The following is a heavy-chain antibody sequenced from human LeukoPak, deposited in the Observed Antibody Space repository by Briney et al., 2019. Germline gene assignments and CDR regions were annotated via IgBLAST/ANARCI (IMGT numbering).Heavy chain of an antibody. CDR3: STDGNY. CDR1: GFTFTTAW. Sequence: GGSLRLSCLCSGFTFTTAWMSWVRQAPGKGLEWVCRIKETTYGGTTYYAAPVKGRFTISRDDSKNTLYLHMDNLKVEDTGVYFCSTDGNYWGQGTLVAVS. CDR2: IKETTYGGTT. J-gene: IGHJ4*02. V-gene: IGHV3-15*06. D-gene: IGHD2/OR15-2a*01.